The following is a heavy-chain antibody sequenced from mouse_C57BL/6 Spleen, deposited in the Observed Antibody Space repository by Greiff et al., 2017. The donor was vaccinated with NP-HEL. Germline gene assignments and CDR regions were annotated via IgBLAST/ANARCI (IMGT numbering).Heavy chain of an antibody. Sequence: QVQLKESGPGLVQPSQSLSITCTVSGFSLTSYGVHWVRQSPGKGLEWLGVIWRGGSTDYNAAFMSRLSITKDNSKSHVFFKMNSLQADDTAIYYCAKGHYDYDVDYYAMDYWGQGTSVTVSS. CDR3: AKGHYDYDVDYYAMDY. J-gene: IGHJ4*01. CDR1: GFSLTSYG. CDR2: IWRGGST. D-gene: IGHD2-4*01. V-gene: IGHV2-5*01.